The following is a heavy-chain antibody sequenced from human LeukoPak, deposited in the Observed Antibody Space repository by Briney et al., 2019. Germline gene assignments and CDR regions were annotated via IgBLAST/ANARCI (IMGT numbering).Heavy chain of an antibody. CDR3: AKDGGGYSYYGMAV. J-gene: IGHJ6*02. CDR2: ISWNSGNI. Sequence: GRSLRLSCAASGFTFDDYAMHWVRQAPGKGLEWDSGISWNSGNIGYADSMKGRFTISRDNAKNSLYLQMNSLRAEDTALYYCAKDGGGYSYYGMAVWGQGTTVTVSS. V-gene: IGHV3-9*01. D-gene: IGHD5-12*01. CDR1: GFTFDDYA.